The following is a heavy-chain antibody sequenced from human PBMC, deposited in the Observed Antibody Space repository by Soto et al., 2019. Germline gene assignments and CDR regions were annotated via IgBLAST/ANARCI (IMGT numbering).Heavy chain of an antibody. CDR3: AGLEMATTRYYYYGMGV. J-gene: IGHJ6*02. D-gene: IGHD5-12*01. V-gene: IGHV3-23*01. Sequence: GGSLRLSCAASGFTFSSYAMSWVRQAPGKGLEWVSAISGSGGSTYYADSVKGRFTISRDNSKNTLYLQMNSLRAEDTAVYYCAGLEMATTRYYYYGMGVWGQGTTVTVSS. CDR2: ISGSGGST. CDR1: GFTFSSYA.